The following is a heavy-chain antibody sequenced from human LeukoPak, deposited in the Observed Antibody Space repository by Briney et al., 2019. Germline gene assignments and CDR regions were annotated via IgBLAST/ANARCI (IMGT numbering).Heavy chain of an antibody. CDR2: MNPNSGNT. J-gene: IGHJ4*02. CDR3: AMRNGSGSLYFDY. Sequence: ASVKLSCKASGYSFTSYDINWVRQGTGQGLEWVGWMNPNSGNTGYAQKFQGRVTMTRNTSISTTYMELSSLRSEDTAVYYCAMRNGSGSLYFDYWGQGTLVTVSS. CDR1: GYSFTSYD. D-gene: IGHD3-10*01. V-gene: IGHV1-8*01.